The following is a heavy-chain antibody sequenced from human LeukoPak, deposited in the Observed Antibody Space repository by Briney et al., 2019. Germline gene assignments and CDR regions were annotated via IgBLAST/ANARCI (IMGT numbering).Heavy chain of an antibody. V-gene: IGHV4-59*01. CDR2: IYYSGST. D-gene: IGHD4-17*01. CDR1: GGSISSYY. J-gene: IGHJ4*02. Sequence: SETLSLTCTVSGGSISSYYWSWIRQPPGRGLEWIGYIYYSGSTNYNPSLKSRVTISVDTSKNQFSLKLSSVTAADTAVYYCARTHGDLEFDYWGQGTLVTVSS. CDR3: ARTHGDLEFDY.